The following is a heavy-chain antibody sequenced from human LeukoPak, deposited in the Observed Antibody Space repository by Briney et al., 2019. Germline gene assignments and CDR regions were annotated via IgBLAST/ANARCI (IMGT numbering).Heavy chain of an antibody. V-gene: IGHV1-18*01. D-gene: IGHD2/OR15-2a*01. CDR2: ISAYNGNT. Sequence: ASVKVSCKASGYIFINYDIRWVRQAPGQGLEWMGWISAYNGNTNYAQKLQGRVTMTTDTSTSTAYMELRSLRSDDTAVYYCARCCYSNTCYSPWFDPWGQGTLVTVSS. CDR3: ARCCYSNTCYSPWFDP. J-gene: IGHJ5*02. CDR1: GYIFINYD.